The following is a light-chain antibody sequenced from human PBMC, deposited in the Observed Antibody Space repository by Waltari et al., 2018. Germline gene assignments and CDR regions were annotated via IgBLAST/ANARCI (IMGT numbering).Light chain of an antibody. CDR1: QSISRY. CDR3: QNHERLPAM. CDR2: AAS. J-gene: IGKJ1*01. Sequence: EVVLPQFPGTLSLSPGERATLSCRASQSISRYLACYRQRPGQAPRLLIYAASSRATGIPDRFSGSGSGTDFSLTISRLEPEDFAVYYCQNHERLPAMFGQGTKVEIK. V-gene: IGKV3-20*01.